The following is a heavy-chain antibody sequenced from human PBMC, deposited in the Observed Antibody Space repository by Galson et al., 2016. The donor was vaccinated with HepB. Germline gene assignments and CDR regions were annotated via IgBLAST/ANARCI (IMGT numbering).Heavy chain of an antibody. J-gene: IGHJ4*02. CDR3: TRERYFDWSIGLAHF. CDR2: LSSNGTIR. D-gene: IGHD3-9*01. V-gene: IGHV3-21*06. CDR1: GFNFKTYS. Sequence: SLRLSCAGSGFNFKTYSMGWVRQAPGEGLEWVASLSSNGTIRHYCDSVKGRFTISRDNAKNSVFLQMDNVRAEDTAVYFCTRERYFDWSIGLAHFWGPGVLVTVSS.